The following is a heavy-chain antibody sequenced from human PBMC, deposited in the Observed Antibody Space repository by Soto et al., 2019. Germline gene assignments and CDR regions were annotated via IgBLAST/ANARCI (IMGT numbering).Heavy chain of an antibody. CDR2: ISVSGSP. CDR3: AKNYFFDS. CDR1: GFTFSTYA. J-gene: IGHJ4*02. Sequence: PGGSLRLSCAASGFTFSTYAMSLVRQGPGKGLEWVSSISVSGSPYYADPVKGRFTVSRDNSKDTLYLQMNSLTAEDTAVYFCAKNYFFDSWGPGTLVTVSS. V-gene: IGHV3-23*01.